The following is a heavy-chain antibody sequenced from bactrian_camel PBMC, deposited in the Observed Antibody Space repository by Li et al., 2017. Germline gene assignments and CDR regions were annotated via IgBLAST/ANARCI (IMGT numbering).Heavy chain of an antibody. V-gene: IGHV3S40*01. CDR2: IFTSDDST. J-gene: IGHJ4*01. CDR1: GFTYSKYC. Sequence: DVQLVESGGGSVQAGGSLRLSCVASGFTYSKYCMGWFRQAPGKGREKVAAIFTSDDSTDYADDVKGRFTISRDDSKDTVYLQMNSLKAEDTAMYYCAADGPRSTTRCAAIITYTPRYVGRGTQVTVS. D-gene: IGHD2*01.